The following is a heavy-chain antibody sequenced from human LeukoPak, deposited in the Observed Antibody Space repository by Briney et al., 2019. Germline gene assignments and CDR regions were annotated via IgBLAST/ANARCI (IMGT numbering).Heavy chain of an antibody. CDR1: GFTFSAYG. CDR2: ISSSSSTI. J-gene: IGHJ4*02. V-gene: IGHV3-48*01. D-gene: IGHD6-13*01. CDR3: ARDSDQKHSPFDY. Sequence: GGSLRLSCAASGFTFSAYGMHWVRQAPGKGLEWVSYISSSSSTIYYADSVKGRFTISRDNAKNSLYLQMNSLRAEDTAVYYCARDSDQKHSPFDYWGQGTLVTVSS.